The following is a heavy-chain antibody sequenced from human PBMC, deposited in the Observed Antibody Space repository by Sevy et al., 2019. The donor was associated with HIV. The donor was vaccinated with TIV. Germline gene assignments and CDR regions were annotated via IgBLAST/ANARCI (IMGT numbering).Heavy chain of an antibody. CDR1: GFSFSDYN. Sequence: GESLKISCAASGFSFSDYNMNWVRQAPGKGLEWVSFISSGSGYIYYADSMKGRFTISRDNAKNSLYLQLNSLRAEDTAVYYCVRDKTILEGRYGMDVWGQGTTVTVSS. J-gene: IGHJ6*02. V-gene: IGHV3-21*01. CDR3: VRDKTILEGRYGMDV. D-gene: IGHD3-3*01. CDR2: ISSGSGYI.